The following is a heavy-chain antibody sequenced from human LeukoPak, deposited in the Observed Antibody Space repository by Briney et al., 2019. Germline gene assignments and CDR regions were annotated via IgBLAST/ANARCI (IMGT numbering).Heavy chain of an antibody. J-gene: IGHJ4*02. CDR2: IDWDDER. D-gene: IGHD4-11*01. Sequence: SGPALVKPTQTLTLTCTFSGFSLSTSGMCVSWIRQPPGKALEWLARIDWDDERHYSTSLKTRLTISKDTSKNQVVLTMTNVDPVDTATYYCTRYRLSFFDYWGQGTLVTVFS. CDR3: TRYRLSFFDY. V-gene: IGHV2-70*11. CDR1: GFSLSTSGMC.